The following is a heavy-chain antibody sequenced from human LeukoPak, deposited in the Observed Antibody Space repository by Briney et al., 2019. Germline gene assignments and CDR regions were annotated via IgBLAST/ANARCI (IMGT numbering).Heavy chain of an antibody. V-gene: IGHV3-23*01. D-gene: IGHD2-2*01. Sequence: PGTSLRLSCVGSGFSFNTYSTHWVRQAPGKGLEWVSAISGSGGSTYYADSVKGRFTISRDNSKNTLYLQMNSLRAEDTAVYYCAKSTVVVPAAPVDYWGQGTLVTVSS. J-gene: IGHJ4*02. CDR3: AKSTVVVPAAPVDY. CDR1: GFSFNTYS. CDR2: ISGSGGST.